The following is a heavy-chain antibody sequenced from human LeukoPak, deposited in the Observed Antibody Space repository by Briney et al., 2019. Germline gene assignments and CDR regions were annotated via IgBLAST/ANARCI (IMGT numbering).Heavy chain of an antibody. Sequence: PGGSLRLSCAASGFTFSSYAMSWVRQAPGKGLGWVSAISGSGGSTYYADSVKGRFTISRDNAKTSLYLQMNSLRVEDTAMYYCATGEGHCSGGSCYSFDYWGQGTLVTVSS. V-gene: IGHV3-23*01. CDR2: ISGSGGST. CDR1: GFTFSSYA. CDR3: ATGEGHCSGGSCYSFDY. D-gene: IGHD2-15*01. J-gene: IGHJ4*02.